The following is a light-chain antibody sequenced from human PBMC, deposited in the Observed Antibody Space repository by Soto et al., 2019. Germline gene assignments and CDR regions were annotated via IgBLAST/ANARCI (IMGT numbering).Light chain of an antibody. CDR2: EVS. J-gene: IGLJ1*01. Sequence: QSALTQPASVSGSPGQSITISCTGTSSDVGGYNYVSWSQQHPGKAPQLMIYEVSNRPSGVSNRFSGSKSGNTASLTISGLQDEDEADYYCSSYTSSSTYVFGTGTKLTVL. CDR1: SSDVGGYNY. V-gene: IGLV2-14*01. CDR3: SSYTSSSTYV.